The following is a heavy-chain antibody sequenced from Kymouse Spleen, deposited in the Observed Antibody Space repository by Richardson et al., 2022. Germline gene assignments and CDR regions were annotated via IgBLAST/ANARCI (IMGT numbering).Heavy chain of an antibody. J-gene: IGHJ5*02. CDR2: INHSGST. D-gene: IGHD2-2*02. V-gene: IGHV4-34*01. CDR3: ARDHCSSTSCFGGWFDP. CDR1: GGSFSGYY. Sequence: QVQLQQWGAGLLKPSETLSLTCAVYGGSFSGYYWSWIRQPPGKGLEWIGEINHSGSTNYNPSLKSRVTISVDTSKNQFSLKLSSVTAADTAVYYCARDHCSSTSCFGGWFDPWGQGTLVTVSS.